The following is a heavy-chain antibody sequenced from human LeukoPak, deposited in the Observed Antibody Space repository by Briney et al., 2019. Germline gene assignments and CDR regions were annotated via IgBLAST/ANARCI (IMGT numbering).Heavy chain of an antibody. Sequence: SVKVSCKASGGTFSSYAISWVRQAPGQGLEWMGGIIPIFGTANYAQKFQGRATITADESTSTAYMELSSLRSEDTAVYYCARDLGVPAAMGTHDAFDIWGQGTMVTVSS. CDR2: IIPIFGTA. V-gene: IGHV1-69*01. CDR3: ARDLGVPAAMGTHDAFDI. J-gene: IGHJ3*02. D-gene: IGHD2-2*01. CDR1: GGTFSSYA.